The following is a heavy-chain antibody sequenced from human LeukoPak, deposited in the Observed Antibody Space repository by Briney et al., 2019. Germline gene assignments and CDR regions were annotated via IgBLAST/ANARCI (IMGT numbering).Heavy chain of an antibody. D-gene: IGHD3-22*01. CDR3: ARVLGSPYYYDSSAYLDY. V-gene: IGHV1-18*01. Sequence: GASVKVSCKAPGYTFTSYGISWVRLAPGQGLEWMGWISAYNGNTNYAQRLQGRVTMTTDTSTSTAYMELRSLRSDDTAVYYCARVLGSPYYYDSSAYLDYWGQGTLVTVSS. CDR1: GYTFTSYG. CDR2: ISAYNGNT. J-gene: IGHJ4*02.